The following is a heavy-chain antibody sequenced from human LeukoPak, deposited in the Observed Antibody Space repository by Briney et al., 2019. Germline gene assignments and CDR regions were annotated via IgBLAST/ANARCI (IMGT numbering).Heavy chain of an antibody. V-gene: IGHV4-59*03. CDR3: ATGRVSYGSEY. CDR2: VYYSATTNYKPFL. Sequence: SETLPLTCSFPGDSITYYFWSWIRQPPGKGLEWIGYVYYSATTNYKPFLNYNPSLKSRVTISLDTSKSQFSLRMTSVTAADTAMYYCATGRVSYGSEYWGPGTLVAVSS. CDR1: GDSITYYF. J-gene: IGHJ4*02. D-gene: IGHD3-10*01.